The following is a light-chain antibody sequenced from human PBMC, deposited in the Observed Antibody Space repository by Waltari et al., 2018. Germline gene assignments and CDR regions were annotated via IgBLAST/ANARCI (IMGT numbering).Light chain of an antibody. CDR3: QQYYSTPQT. V-gene: IGKV4-1*01. CDR1: PSVLYSSNNKNY. CDR2: WAS. J-gene: IGKJ1*01. Sequence: IVMTQSPDSLAVSLGERATINCKSSPSVLYSSNNKNYLAWYQQKPGQPPKLLIYWASTRESGVPDRFSGSGSGTDFTLTISSLQAEDVAVYYCQQYYSTPQTFGQGTKVEIK.